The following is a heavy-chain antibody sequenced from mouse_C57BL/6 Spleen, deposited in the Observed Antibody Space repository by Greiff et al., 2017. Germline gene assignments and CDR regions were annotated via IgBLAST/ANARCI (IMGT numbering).Heavy chain of an antibody. CDR1: GFTFSDYG. D-gene: IGHD2-1*01. Sequence: DVHLVESGGGLVKPGGSLKLSCAASGFTFSDYGMHWVRQAPEKGLEWVAYISSGSSTIYYADTVKGRFTISRDNAKNTLFLQMTSLRSEDTAMYYCATPGNFYAMDYWGQGTSVTVSS. V-gene: IGHV5-17*01. CDR2: ISSGSSTI. J-gene: IGHJ4*01. CDR3: ATPGNFYAMDY.